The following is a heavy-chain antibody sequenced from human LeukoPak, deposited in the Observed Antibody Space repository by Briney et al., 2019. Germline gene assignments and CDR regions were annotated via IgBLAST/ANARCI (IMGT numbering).Heavy chain of an antibody. D-gene: IGHD3-10*01. J-gene: IGHJ6*03. V-gene: IGHV1-8*01. CDR2: MNPNSGNT. CDR1: GYTFTSYD. CDR3: ARVLSGSGSYYNVYYYYYMDV. Sequence: EPSVKVSSTASGYTFTSYDITWVRQATGQGLEWMGWMNPNSGNTGYAQKFQGRVTMTRNTSISTAYMELSSLRSEDTAVYYCARVLSGSGSYYNVYYYYYMDVWGKGTTVTISS.